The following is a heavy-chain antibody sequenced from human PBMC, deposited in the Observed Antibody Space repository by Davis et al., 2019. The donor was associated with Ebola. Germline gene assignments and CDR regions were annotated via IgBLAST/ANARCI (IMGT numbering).Heavy chain of an antibody. CDR1: GASIRSSNW. CDR2: IYYSGNT. V-gene: IGHV4-4*02. D-gene: IGHD3-22*01. Sequence: SETLSLTCTVSGASIRSSNWWGWVRQPPGKGLEWIGEIYYSGNTNYNPSLKSRVTISVDTSKNQFSLKLSSVTAADTAVYYCARDGYYYDSSGYYRGAFDIWGQGTMVTVSS. J-gene: IGHJ3*02. CDR3: ARDGYYYDSSGYYRGAFDI.